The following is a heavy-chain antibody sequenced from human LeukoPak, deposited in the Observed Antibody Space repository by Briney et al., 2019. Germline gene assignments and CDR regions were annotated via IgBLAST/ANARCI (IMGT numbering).Heavy chain of an antibody. Sequence: SETLSLTCAVYGGSFSGYYWSWIRKPPGKGLEWIGEINHSGSTNYNPSLKSRVTISVDTSKNQFSLKLSSVTAADTAVYYCARGRMGRRRFDYWGQGTLVTVSS. V-gene: IGHV4-34*01. CDR1: GGSFSGYY. CDR3: ARGRMGRRRFDY. D-gene: IGHD2-8*01. J-gene: IGHJ4*02. CDR2: INHSGST.